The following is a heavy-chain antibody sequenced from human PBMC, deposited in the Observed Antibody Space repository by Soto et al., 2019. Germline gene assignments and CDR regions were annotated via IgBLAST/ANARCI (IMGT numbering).Heavy chain of an antibody. V-gene: IGHV1-18*01. D-gene: IGHD2-15*01. Sequence: ASVKVSCKASGYTFTSYGISWVRQAPGQGLEWMGWISAYNGNTNYAQKLQGRVTMTTDTSTSTAYMELRSLRSDDTAVYYCARGGVVVVAATPQEHWGQGTLVTVSS. CDR3: ARGGVVVVAATPQEH. CDR2: ISAYNGNT. CDR1: GYTFTSYG. J-gene: IGHJ1*01.